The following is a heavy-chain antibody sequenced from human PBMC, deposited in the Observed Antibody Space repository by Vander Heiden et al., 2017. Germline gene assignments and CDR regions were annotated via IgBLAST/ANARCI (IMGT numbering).Heavy chain of an antibody. V-gene: IGHV4-39*01. CDR3: ARPYDTRRIDAFDI. CDR1: IGSISGRSYH. J-gene: IGHJ3*02. Sequence: QLQVQESGPGLVKPSGTLYLTCTVSIGSISGRSYHWAWIRKPPGKGLEWIGSIYYSGNTYYNPSLKSRVTISVDTSKNQFSLKLDSVSAADTAVYYCARPYDTRRIDAFDIWDQGTMVTVSS. CDR2: IYYSGNT. D-gene: IGHD3-22*01.